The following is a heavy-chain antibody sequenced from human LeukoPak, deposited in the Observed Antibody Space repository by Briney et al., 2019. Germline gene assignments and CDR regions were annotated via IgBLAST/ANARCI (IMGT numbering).Heavy chain of an antibody. J-gene: IGHJ5*02. CDR2: IYYSGST. V-gene: IGHV4-61*08. Sequence: SETLSLTCTVSGDSISSGDYYWSWIRQPPGKGLEWIGYIYYSGSTNYNPSLKSRVTISVDTSKNQFSLKLSSVTAADTAVYYCARSFGPSGSYVRFDPWGQGTLVTVSS. CDR1: GDSISSGDYY. D-gene: IGHD1-26*01. CDR3: ARSFGPSGSYVRFDP.